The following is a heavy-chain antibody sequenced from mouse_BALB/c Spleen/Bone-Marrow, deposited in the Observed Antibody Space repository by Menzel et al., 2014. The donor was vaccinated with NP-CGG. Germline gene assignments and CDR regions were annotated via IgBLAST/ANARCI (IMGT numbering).Heavy chain of an antibody. J-gene: IGHJ4*01. V-gene: IGHV5-17*02. CDR2: ISSGRSTI. CDR3: ARSGIGYCYGSSSYAMDY. CDR1: GFTFSSFG. D-gene: IGHD1-1*01. Sequence: EVKLMESGGGLVQPGGSRKLSCAASGFTFSSFGMHWVRQAPEKGLEWVAYISSGRSTIYYADTVKGRFTISRDNPKNTLFLQMTSLRSEDTAMHHCARSGIGYCYGSSSYAMDYWGQGTSVTVSS.